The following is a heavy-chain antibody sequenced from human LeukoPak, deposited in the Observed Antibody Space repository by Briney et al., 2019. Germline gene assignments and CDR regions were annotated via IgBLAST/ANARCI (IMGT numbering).Heavy chain of an antibody. CDR2: ICGRGAST. CDR3: AKSLCGSTGRYTDNDGFDV. J-gene: IGHJ3*01. Sequence: GGSLRLSCVVSAPSFNNHAMNWVRQAPGKGLEWVSVICGRGASTNYAASVQGRFTISRDNSKNTLYLQMNTLRAEDTAAYYCAKSLCGSTGRYTDNDGFDVWGQGTMVTVAS. V-gene: IGHV3-23*01. D-gene: IGHD2-2*02. CDR1: APSFNNHA.